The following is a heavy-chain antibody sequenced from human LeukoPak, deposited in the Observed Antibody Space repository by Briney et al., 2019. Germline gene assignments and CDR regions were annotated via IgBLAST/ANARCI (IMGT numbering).Heavy chain of an antibody. CDR3: ASGSEVVIDY. V-gene: IGHV3-21*01. Sequence: GGSLRLSRAASGFTFSSYSMSWVHQAPGKGLEWVSSISSSSSYIYYADSVKGRFTISRDNAKNSLYLQMNSLRAEDTAVYYCASGSEVVIDYWGQGTLVTVSS. CDR1: GFTFSSYS. J-gene: IGHJ4*02. CDR2: ISSSSSYI. D-gene: IGHD3-10*01.